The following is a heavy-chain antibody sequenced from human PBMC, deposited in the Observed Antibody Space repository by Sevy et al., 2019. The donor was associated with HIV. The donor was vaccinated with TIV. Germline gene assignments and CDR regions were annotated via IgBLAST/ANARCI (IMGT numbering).Heavy chain of an antibody. CDR2: IYYSGST. Sequence: SENLSLTCTVSGGSVSSGSYYWSWIRQPPGKGLEWIGYIYYSGSTNYNPSLKSRVTISVDTSKNQFSLKLSSVTAADTAVYYCAREGVVVIEWGQGTLVTVSS. J-gene: IGHJ4*02. V-gene: IGHV4-61*01. D-gene: IGHD3-22*01. CDR1: GGSVSSGSYY. CDR3: AREGVVVIE.